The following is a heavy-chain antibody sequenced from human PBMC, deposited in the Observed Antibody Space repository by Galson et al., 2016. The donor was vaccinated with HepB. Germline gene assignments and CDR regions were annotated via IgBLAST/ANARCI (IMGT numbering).Heavy chain of an antibody. Sequence: SLRLSCAASGFTFRSYWMHWVRQGPGKGLVWVSRLNSDGSSTTYADSVKGRFTISRDNAKNTLYLQMNSLRAGDTAVYYCARDRDYTNALDIWGQGTMVTVSS. CDR3: ARDRDYTNALDI. CDR1: GFTFRSYW. D-gene: IGHD4-11*01. V-gene: IGHV3-74*03. CDR2: LNSDGSST. J-gene: IGHJ3*02.